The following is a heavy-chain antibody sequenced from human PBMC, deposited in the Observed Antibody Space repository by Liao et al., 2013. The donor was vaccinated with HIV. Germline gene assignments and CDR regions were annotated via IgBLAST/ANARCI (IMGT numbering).Heavy chain of an antibody. V-gene: IGHV4-61*02. CDR2: IYTSGST. J-gene: IGHJ3*02. CDR3: ARVWAYGGTSVGAFDI. D-gene: IGHD4-23*01. CDR1: GGSLSSGSYY. Sequence: QVQLQESGPGLVKPSQTLSLTCTVSGGSLSSGSYYWSWIRQPAGKGLEWIGRIYTSGSTNYNPSLKSRVTISVDTSKNQFSLKLSSVTAADTAVYYCARVWAYGGTSVGAFDIWGLGTMVTVSS.